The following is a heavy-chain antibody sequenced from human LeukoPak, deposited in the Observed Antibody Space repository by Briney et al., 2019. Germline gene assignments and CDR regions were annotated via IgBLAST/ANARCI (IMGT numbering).Heavy chain of an antibody. CDR2: INPNSGGT. CDR3: ARKLTGNAFDI. D-gene: IGHD3-9*01. V-gene: IGHV1-2*02. J-gene: IGHJ3*02. CDR1: GYTFTGYF. Sequence: AASVKVSCKASGYTFTGYFMHWVRQAPGQGLEWMGWINPNSGGTNYAQKFQGRVTMTRDTSISTAYMELSRLRSDDTAVYYCARKLTGNAFDIWGQGTMVTVSS.